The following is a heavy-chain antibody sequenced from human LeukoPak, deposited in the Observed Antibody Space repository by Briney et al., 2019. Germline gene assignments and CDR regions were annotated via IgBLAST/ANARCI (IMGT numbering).Heavy chain of an antibody. CDR1: GGSISSYY. CDR3: ARGLTVGTVTDFDY. J-gene: IGHJ4*02. V-gene: IGHV4-59*01. CDR2: IYYSGST. D-gene: IGHD4-23*01. Sequence: SETLSLTCTVSGGSISSYYWSWIWQPPGKGLEWIGYIYYSGSTNYNPSLKSRVTISVDTSKNQFSLKLSSVTAADTAVYYCARGLTVGTVTDFDYWGQGTLVTVSS.